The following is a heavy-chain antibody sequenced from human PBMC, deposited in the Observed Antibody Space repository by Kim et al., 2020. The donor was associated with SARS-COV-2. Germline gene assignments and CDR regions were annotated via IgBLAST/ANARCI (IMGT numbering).Heavy chain of an antibody. CDR2: INHSGST. J-gene: IGHJ6*02. D-gene: IGHD2-2*01. CDR3: ASSRGYCSSTSCYAGEYYYYYGMDV. CDR1: GGSFSGYY. Sequence: SETLSLTCAVYGGSFSGYYWSWIRQPPGKGLEWIGEINHSGSTNYNPSLKSRVTISVDTSKNQFSLKLSSVTAADTAVYYCASSRGYCSSTSCYAGEYYYYYGMDVWGQGTTVTVSS. V-gene: IGHV4-34*01.